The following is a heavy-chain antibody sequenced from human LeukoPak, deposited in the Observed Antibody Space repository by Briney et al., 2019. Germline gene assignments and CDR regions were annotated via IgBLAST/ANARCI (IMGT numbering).Heavy chain of an antibody. V-gene: IGHV4-39*07. J-gene: IGHJ6*03. CDR1: GGSISSSSYY. CDR3: ARVFGPAAPYYYYYMDV. D-gene: IGHD2-2*01. Sequence: PSETLSLTCTVSGGSISSSSYYWGWIRQPPGKGLEWIGSIYYSGSTYYNPSLKSRVTISVDTSKNQFSLKLSSVTAADTAVYYCARVFGPAAPYYYYYMDVWDKGTTVTVFS. CDR2: IYYSGST.